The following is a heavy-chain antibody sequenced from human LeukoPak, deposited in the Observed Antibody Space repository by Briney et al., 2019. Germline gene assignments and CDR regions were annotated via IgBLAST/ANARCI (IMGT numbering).Heavy chain of an antibody. CDR2: IYYSGTT. J-gene: IGHJ4*02. CDR3: ATIGYCSSASCSNFGY. Sequence: VKPSETLSLTCTVSGGSISSYYWNWIRQPPGKGLEWIGYIYYSGTTNYNPSLKSRVTISVDTSKNQFSLKLSSVTAADTAVYYCATIGYCSSASCSNFGYWGQGTLVTVSS. D-gene: IGHD2-2*03. V-gene: IGHV4-59*01. CDR1: GGSISSYY.